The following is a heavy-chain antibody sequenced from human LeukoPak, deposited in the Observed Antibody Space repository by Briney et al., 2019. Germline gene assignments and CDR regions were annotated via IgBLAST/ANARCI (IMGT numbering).Heavy chain of an antibody. V-gene: IGHV1-2*02. Sequence: ASVKVSCKASGYTFTGYYMHWERQAPGQGLEWMGWINPNSGGTNYAQKFQGRVTMTRDTSISTAYMELSRLRSDDTAVYYCARTIAAAVNWFDPWGQGTLVTVSS. CDR2: INPNSGGT. CDR1: GYTFTGYY. D-gene: IGHD6-13*01. CDR3: ARTIAAAVNWFDP. J-gene: IGHJ5*02.